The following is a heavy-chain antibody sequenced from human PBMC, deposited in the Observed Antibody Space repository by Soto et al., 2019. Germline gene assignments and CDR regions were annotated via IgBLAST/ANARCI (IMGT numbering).Heavy chain of an antibody. D-gene: IGHD3-9*01. V-gene: IGHV3-23*01. J-gene: IGHJ4*02. Sequence: EVQLLESGGGLVQPGGSLRLSCVASGFTFSSYAMSWVRQAPGRGLECVSSIDGSGAGTYYSDSVRGRFTISRDNSKNPLDLQMDSLRAEDTAVYYCAKGDILTGSRQGWDYWGQGTLVTVSS. CDR3: AKGDILTGSRQGWDY. CDR2: IDGSGAGT. CDR1: GFTFSSYA.